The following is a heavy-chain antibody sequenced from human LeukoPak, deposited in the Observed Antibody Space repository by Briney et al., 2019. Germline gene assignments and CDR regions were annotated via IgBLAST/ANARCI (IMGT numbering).Heavy chain of an antibody. D-gene: IGHD6-13*01. Sequence: GGSLRLSCAASGFTVSSNYMSWVRQAPGKGLEWVSVIYSCGSTYYADSVKGRFTISRDNSKNTLYLQMNSLRAEDTAVYYCARGPLYSSSVYYFDYWGQGTLVTVSS. CDR3: ARGPLYSSSVYYFDY. J-gene: IGHJ4*02. CDR1: GFTVSSNY. V-gene: IGHV3-53*01. CDR2: IYSCGST.